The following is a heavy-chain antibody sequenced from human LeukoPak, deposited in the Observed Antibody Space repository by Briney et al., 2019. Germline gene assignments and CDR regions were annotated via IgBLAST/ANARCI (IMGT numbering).Heavy chain of an antibody. CDR1: GYTFTGYY. Sequence: GASVKVSCKASGYTFTGYYMHWVRQAPGQGLEWMGWINPNSGGTNYAQKFQGRVTMTRDASISTAYMELNSLRSEDTAVYYCARDNSVGDVAWWFDPWGQGTLVTVSS. V-gene: IGHV1-2*02. CDR3: ARDNSVGDVAWWFDP. J-gene: IGHJ5*02. D-gene: IGHD1-26*01. CDR2: INPNSGGT.